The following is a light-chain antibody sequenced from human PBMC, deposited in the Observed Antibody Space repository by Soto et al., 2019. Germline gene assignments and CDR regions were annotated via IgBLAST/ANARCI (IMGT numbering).Light chain of an antibody. Sequence: IVMTQSPATLSVSPGERATLSCRASRSISGNLAWYQQKPGQAPRLLIYGASTRATGIPARFSGSGSGTEFTLTISSLQSEDFAVYYCQQYNNWPPRTFGQGTKVEIK. CDR2: GAS. CDR3: QQYNNWPPRT. V-gene: IGKV3-15*01. CDR1: RSISGN. J-gene: IGKJ1*01.